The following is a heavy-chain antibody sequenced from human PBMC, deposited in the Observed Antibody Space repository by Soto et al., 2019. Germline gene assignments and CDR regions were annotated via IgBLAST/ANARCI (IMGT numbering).Heavy chain of an antibody. CDR3: ARGYYGSGSYH. D-gene: IGHD3-10*01. Sequence: SETLSLTCAVYGGSCSGYYWSWIRQPPGKGLEWIGEINHSGSTNYNPSLKSRVTISVDTSKNQFSLKLSSVTAADTAVYYCARGYYGSGSYHWGQGTLVTVSS. CDR2: INHSGST. CDR1: GGSCSGYY. J-gene: IGHJ5*02. V-gene: IGHV4-34*01.